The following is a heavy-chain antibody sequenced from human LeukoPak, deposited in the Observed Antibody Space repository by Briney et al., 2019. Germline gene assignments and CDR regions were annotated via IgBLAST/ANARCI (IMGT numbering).Heavy chain of an antibody. Sequence: PSETLSLTCTVSGGSISSSSYYWGWIRQPPGKGLEWIGSIYYSGSTYYNPSLKSRVTISVDTSKNQFSLKLSSVTAADTAVYYCARQSIAVAGWGNWGQGTLVTLSS. CDR3: ARQSIAVAGWGN. D-gene: IGHD6-19*01. V-gene: IGHV4-39*01. CDR1: GGSISSSSYY. CDR2: IYYSGST. J-gene: IGHJ4*02.